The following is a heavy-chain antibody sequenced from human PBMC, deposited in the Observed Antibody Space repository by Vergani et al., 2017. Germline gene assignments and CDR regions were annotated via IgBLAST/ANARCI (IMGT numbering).Heavy chain of an antibody. CDR3: ASSSRSRGGKRGGYFDY. CDR1: GGSFSGYY. V-gene: IGHV4-34*01. D-gene: IGHD3-10*01. Sequence: QVQLQQWGAGLLKPSETLSLTCAVYGGSFSGYYWSWIRQPPGKGLEWIGEINRSGSTNYNPSLKSRVTISVDTAKNQFSLKLSSVRAADAAVYYCASSSRSRGGKRGGYFDYWGQGTLVTVSS. J-gene: IGHJ4*02. CDR2: INRSGST.